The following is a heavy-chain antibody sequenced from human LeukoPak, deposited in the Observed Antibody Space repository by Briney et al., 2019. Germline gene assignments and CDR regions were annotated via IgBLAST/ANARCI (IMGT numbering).Heavy chain of an antibody. J-gene: IGHJ4*02. CDR3: AREGCSGGSCYFDY. CDR2: INPNSGGT. D-gene: IGHD2-15*01. Sequence: APVKVSCKASGYTFTGYYMHWVRQAPGQGLEWMGWINPNSGGTNYAQKFQGRVTMTRDTSISTAYMELSRLRSDDTAVYYCAREGCSGGSCYFDYWGQGTLVTVSS. V-gene: IGHV1-2*02. CDR1: GYTFTGYY.